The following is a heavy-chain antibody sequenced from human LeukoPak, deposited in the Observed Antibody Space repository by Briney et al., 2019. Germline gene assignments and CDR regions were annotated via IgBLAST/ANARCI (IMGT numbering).Heavy chain of an antibody. Sequence: SETLSLTCSVSGYSISSGYFWAWIRQPPGKGLEWIGSIYYSGSTYYNPSLKSRVTISVDTSKNQFSLKLSSVTAADTAVYYCARGNYGQSSYYYMDVWGKGTTVNVSS. D-gene: IGHD4-11*01. CDR1: GYSISSGYF. V-gene: IGHV4-38-2*02. J-gene: IGHJ6*03. CDR3: ARGNYGQSSYYYMDV. CDR2: IYYSGST.